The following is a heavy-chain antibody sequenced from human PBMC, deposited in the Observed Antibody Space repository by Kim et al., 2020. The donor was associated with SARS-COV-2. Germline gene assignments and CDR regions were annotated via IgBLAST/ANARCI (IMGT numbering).Heavy chain of an antibody. CDR3: ARDRRELDPYRPPYYFDF. J-gene: IGHJ4*02. V-gene: IGHV3-33*01. D-gene: IGHD1-1*01. CDR1: GFNFNSYG. Sequence: GGSLRLSCATSGFNFNSYGMHWVRQAPGKGLEWVAVIWYDGSKKYYADAVKGRFIISRDNSNNILYLQMNSLRVEDTAVYYCARDRRELDPYRPPYYFDFWRQGTLVTLSS. CDR2: IWYDGSKK.